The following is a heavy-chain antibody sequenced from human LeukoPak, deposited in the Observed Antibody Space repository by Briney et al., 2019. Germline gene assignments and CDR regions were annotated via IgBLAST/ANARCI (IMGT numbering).Heavy chain of an antibody. CDR2: ISAYNGNT. CDR1: GYTFTSYG. Sequence: ASVKVSCKASGYTFTSYGISWVRQAPGQGLEWMGWISAYNGNTNYAQKLQGRVTMTTDTSTSTVYMELSSLRSEDTAVYYCARVGSSSLQSTQLISFDYWGQGTLVTVSS. D-gene: IGHD6-13*01. J-gene: IGHJ4*02. CDR3: ARVGSSSLQSTQLISFDY. V-gene: IGHV1-18*04.